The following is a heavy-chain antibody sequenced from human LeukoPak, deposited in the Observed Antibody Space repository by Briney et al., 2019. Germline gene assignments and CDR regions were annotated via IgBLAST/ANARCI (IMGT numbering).Heavy chain of an antibody. CDR1: GASISSYY. CDR3: ARENPSGYYNRPIDY. D-gene: IGHD3-22*01. V-gene: IGHV4-59*01. J-gene: IGHJ4*02. Sequence: SETLSLTCTVSGASISSYYWSWIRQPPGKGLEWIGDIYYSGSIKYNPSLKSRVTMSVDTSKNQFTLKLSSVTAADTAIYYCARENPSGYYNRPIDYWGQGTLVTVSS. CDR2: IYYSGSI.